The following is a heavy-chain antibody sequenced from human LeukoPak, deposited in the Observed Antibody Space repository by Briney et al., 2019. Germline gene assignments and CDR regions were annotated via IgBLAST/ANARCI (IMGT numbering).Heavy chain of an antibody. D-gene: IGHD1-26*01. J-gene: IGHJ4*02. CDR2: IYPGDSDT. CDR1: GYSFPMYW. V-gene: IGHV5-51*01. CDR3: ARQDSGSYFQYSDY. Sequence: GESLKISCRASGYSFPMYWIGWVRQMPGRGLEWMGIIYPGDSDTRYSPSFQGQVTISVDESINSVYLQWSSLQASDTAIYYCARQDSGSYFQYSDYWGQGTQVTASS.